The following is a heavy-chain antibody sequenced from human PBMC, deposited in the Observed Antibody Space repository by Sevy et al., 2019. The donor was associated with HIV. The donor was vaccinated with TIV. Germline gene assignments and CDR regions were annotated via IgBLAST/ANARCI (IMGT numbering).Heavy chain of an antibody. CDR2: IHYTGTT. Sequence: SETLSLTCVVSGYSISSGYWWDWFRRPPGKGLEWIGAIHYTGTTQYTPSLNRRVTVSADTSKNQFSLRLSSMTAADTAVYDWASHDWGREDYWGQGTLVTVSS. CDR1: GYSISSGYW. D-gene: IGHD7-27*01. V-gene: IGHV4-38-2*01. CDR3: ASHDWGREDY. J-gene: IGHJ4*02.